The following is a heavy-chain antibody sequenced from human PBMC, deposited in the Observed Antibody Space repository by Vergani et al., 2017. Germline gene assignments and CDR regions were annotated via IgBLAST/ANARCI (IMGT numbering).Heavy chain of an antibody. D-gene: IGHD1-26*01. V-gene: IGHV3-53*01. CDR1: GFTVSSNY. J-gene: IGHJ3*02. Sequence: EVQLVESGGGLIQPGGSLRLSCAASGFTVSSNYMSWVRQAPGKGLEWVSVIYSGGSTYYADSVKGRFTIARDNSKNTLYLQMNSLIAEDTAVYYCARDPLVGLFPGCAFDIGGQGTMVTVSS. CDR3: ARDPLVGLFPGCAFDI. CDR2: IYSGGST.